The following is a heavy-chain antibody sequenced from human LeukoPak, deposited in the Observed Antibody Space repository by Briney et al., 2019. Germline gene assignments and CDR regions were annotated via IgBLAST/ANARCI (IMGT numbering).Heavy chain of an antibody. CDR1: GFTVSSNY. D-gene: IGHD3-22*01. Sequence: GGSLRLSCVASGFTVSSNYMSWVRQAPGKGLEWVSAISGSGVITYYAESVKGRFTISRDNSKNTLFLQMNSLGAEDTAVYYCAKMASDSSGYPYWGQGTLVTVSS. J-gene: IGHJ4*02. CDR3: AKMASDSSGYPY. V-gene: IGHV3-23*01. CDR2: ISGSGVIT.